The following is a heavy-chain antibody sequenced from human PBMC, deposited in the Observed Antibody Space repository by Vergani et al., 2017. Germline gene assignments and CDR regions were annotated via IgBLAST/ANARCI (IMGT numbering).Heavy chain of an antibody. Sequence: QVQLQQWGEGLLKPSETLSLTCAVYGGSFSGYYWSWIRQPPGKGLEWSGEINHSGSTNYNPSLKSRVTISVDTSKNQFSLKLSSVTAADTAVYYCARGGRSIFGVVISNHLDYWGQGTLVTVSS. CDR3: ARGGRSIFGVVISNHLDY. CDR1: GGSFSGYY. V-gene: IGHV4-34*01. J-gene: IGHJ4*02. CDR2: INHSGST. D-gene: IGHD3-3*01.